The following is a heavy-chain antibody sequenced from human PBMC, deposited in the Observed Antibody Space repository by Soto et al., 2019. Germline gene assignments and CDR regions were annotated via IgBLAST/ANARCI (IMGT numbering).Heavy chain of an antibody. CDR3: ARDLSDHYDSSGYYPYYYYGMDV. J-gene: IGHJ6*02. CDR1: GYTFTSYA. Sequence: ASVKVSCKASGYTFTSYAMHWVRQAPGQRLEWMGWINAGNGNTKYSQKFQGRVTITRDTSASTAYMELSSLRSEDTAVYYCARDLSDHYDSSGYYPYYYYGMDVWGQGTTVTVSS. CDR2: INAGNGNT. D-gene: IGHD3-22*01. V-gene: IGHV1-3*01.